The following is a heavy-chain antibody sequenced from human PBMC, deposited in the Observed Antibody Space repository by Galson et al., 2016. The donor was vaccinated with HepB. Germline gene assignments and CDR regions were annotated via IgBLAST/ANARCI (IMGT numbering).Heavy chain of an antibody. V-gene: IGHV3-74*01. CDR3: VRDGPFSDIDLDV. D-gene: IGHD2-15*01. CDR2: IDTDGRSS. J-gene: IGHJ6*04. Sequence: SLRLSCAASGFSFSSYWMYWVRQAPGQGLVWVSHIDTDGRSSYYADSVKGRFTISRDNAENTLSLKMNSLRSEDTPVYFCVRDGPFSDIDLDVWGKGTTVTVSS. CDR1: GFSFSSYW.